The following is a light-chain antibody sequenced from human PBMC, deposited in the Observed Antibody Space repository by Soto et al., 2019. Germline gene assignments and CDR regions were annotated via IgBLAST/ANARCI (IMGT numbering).Light chain of an antibody. J-gene: IGKJ3*01. Sequence: DIQMTQSPSSLSASVGDRVTITCRASQSISSYLNWYQQKPGKAPKLLIYDASSLQSGVPSRFSGSRSGTDFTLTISSLQPEDFATYYCQQSYSTPITFGPGTKVDIK. CDR2: DAS. V-gene: IGKV1-39*01. CDR1: QSISSY. CDR3: QQSYSTPIT.